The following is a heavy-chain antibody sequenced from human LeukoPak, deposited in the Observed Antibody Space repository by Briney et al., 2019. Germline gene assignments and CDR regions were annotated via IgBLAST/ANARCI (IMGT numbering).Heavy chain of an antibody. CDR3: ARDETSHGDYGY. CDR2: ISYDGSNK. D-gene: IGHD4-17*01. J-gene: IGHJ4*02. V-gene: IGHV3-30*04. CDR1: GFTFSSYA. Sequence: GGSLRLSCAASGFTFSSYAMHWVRQDPGKGLEWVAVISYDGSNKYYADSVKGRFTISRDNSKNTLYLQMNSLRAEDTAVYYCARDETSHGDYGYWGQGTLVTVSS.